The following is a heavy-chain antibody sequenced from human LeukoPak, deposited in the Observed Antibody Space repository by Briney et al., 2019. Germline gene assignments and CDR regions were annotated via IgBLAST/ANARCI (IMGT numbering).Heavy chain of an antibody. CDR2: IIPIPGIA. J-gene: IGHJ4*02. D-gene: IGHD5-24*01. CDR3: ARVVGGDGYNGS. CDR1: GGTFSSYA. Sequence: ASVKVSCKASGGTFSSYAISWVRQAPGQGLEWMGRIIPIPGIANYAQKFQGRVTITADKSTSTAYMELSSLRSEDTAVYYCARVVGGDGYNGSWGQGTLVTVSS. V-gene: IGHV1-69*04.